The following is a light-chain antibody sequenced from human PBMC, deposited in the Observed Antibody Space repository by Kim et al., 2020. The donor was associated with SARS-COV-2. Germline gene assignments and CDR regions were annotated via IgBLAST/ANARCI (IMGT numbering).Light chain of an antibody. CDR3: QAWDSNSNWV. CDR1: KLGDRY. Sequence: SPGQTASITCSGNKLGDRYVCWYQHRSGQSPVLVIYQDDQRPSGIAERFSGSNSGNTATLTISGTQAMDEGDYYCQAWDSNSNWVFGGGTQLTVL. J-gene: IGLJ3*02. V-gene: IGLV3-1*01. CDR2: QDD.